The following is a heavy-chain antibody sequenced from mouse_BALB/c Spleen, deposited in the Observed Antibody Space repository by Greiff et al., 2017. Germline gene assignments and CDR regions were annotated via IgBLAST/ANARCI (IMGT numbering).Heavy chain of an antibody. Sequence: ESGPGLVKPSQSLSLTCTVTGYSITSDYAWNWIRQFPGNKLEWMGYISYSGSTSYNPSLKSRISITRDTSKNQFFLQLNSVTTEDTATYYCAPYGNYSYYYAMDYWGQGTSVTVSS. D-gene: IGHD2-10*02. V-gene: IGHV3-2*02. CDR2: ISYSGST. CDR1: GYSITSDYA. CDR3: APYGNYSYYYAMDY. J-gene: IGHJ4*01.